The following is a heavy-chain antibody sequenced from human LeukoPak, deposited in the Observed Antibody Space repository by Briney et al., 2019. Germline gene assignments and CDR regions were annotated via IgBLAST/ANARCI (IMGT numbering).Heavy chain of an antibody. J-gene: IGHJ1*01. CDR2: IYSAGST. CDR1: GFTVSRNY. V-gene: IGHV3-53*01. Sequence: PGGSLRLSCAASGFTVSRNYYMNWVRQAPGKGLEWVSVIYSAGSTYYADSVKGRFTISRDNSKNTLYLQMNSLRAEDTAVYYCASMYFSQYLQHWGQGTLVTVSS. D-gene: IGHD2-8*01. CDR3: ASMYFSQYLQH.